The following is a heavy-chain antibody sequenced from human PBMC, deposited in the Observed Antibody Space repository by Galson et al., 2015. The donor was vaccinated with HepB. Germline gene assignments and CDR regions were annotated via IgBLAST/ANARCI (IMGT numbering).Heavy chain of an antibody. D-gene: IGHD3-9*01. V-gene: IGHV1-18*04. CDR3: ARAGEDALYFDWLGDFDY. CDR1: GYTFTSYG. J-gene: IGHJ4*02. Sequence: SVKVSCKASGYTFTSYGISWVRQAPGQGLEWMGWISAYNGNTNYAQKLQGRVTMTTDTSTSTAYMELRSLRSDDTAVYYCARAGEDALYFDWLGDFDYWGQGTLVTVSS. CDR2: ISAYNGNT.